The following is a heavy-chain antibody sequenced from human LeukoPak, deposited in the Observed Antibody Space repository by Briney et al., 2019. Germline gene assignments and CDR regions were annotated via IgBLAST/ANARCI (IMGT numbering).Heavy chain of an antibody. CDR3: ASTADY. J-gene: IGHJ4*02. CDR1: GFTFEDYA. Sequence: GGSLRLSFAASGFTFEDYAMHWVRQAQGKGLEWVSGISWNSGSIGYADSVKGRFTISRDNAKNSLYLQMNSLRAEDTALYYCASTADYWGQGTLVTVSS. V-gene: IGHV3-9*01. CDR2: ISWNSGSI. D-gene: IGHD5-18*01.